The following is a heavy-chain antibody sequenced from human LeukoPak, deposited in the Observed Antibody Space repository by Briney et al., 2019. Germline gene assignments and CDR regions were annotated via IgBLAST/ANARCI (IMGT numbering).Heavy chain of an antibody. Sequence: GGSLRLSCAASGFTVSSNYMSWVRQAPGKGLEWVAFIRYDGSNKYYADSVKGRFTISRDNSKSTLYLQMNSLRAGDTAVYYCAKGSKAVLFTRDHYMDVWGKGTTVTFSS. CDR2: IRYDGSNK. J-gene: IGHJ6*03. V-gene: IGHV3-30*02. CDR3: AKGSKAVLFTRDHYMDV. CDR1: GFTVSSNY. D-gene: IGHD6-19*01.